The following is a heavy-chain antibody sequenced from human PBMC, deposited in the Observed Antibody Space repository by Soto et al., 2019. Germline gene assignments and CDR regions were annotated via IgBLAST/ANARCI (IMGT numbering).Heavy chain of an antibody. V-gene: IGHV4-4*07. CDR2: IYTSGST. D-gene: IGHD1-26*01. Sequence: NPSETLSLTCTVSGGSISSYYWSWIRQPAGKGLEWIGRIYTSGSTNYNPSLKSRVTMSVDTSKNQFSLKLSSVTAADTAVYYCARDRIGYYAPYPCWFDPWGQGTLVTVSS. CDR1: GGSISSYY. CDR3: ARDRIGYYAPYPCWFDP. J-gene: IGHJ5*02.